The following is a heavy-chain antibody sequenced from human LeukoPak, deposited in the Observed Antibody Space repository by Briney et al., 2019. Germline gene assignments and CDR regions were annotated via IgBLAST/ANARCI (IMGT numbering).Heavy chain of an antibody. CDR1: GYTLTELS. Sequence: ASMKVSCKVSGYTLTELSMHWVRQTPGKGLEWMGGFDPEGGETIYAQKFQGRVTMTEDTSTDTAYMELSSLRSEDTAVYYCATWGQTPGGAFDIWGQGTMVTVSS. V-gene: IGHV1-24*01. D-gene: IGHD3-10*01. J-gene: IGHJ3*02. CDR2: FDPEGGET. CDR3: ATWGQTPGGAFDI.